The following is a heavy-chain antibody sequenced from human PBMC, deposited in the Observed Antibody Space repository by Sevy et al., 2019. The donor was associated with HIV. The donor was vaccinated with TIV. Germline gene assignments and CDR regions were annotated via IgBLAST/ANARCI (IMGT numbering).Heavy chain of an antibody. J-gene: IGHJ4*02. V-gene: IGHV3-74*01. CDR2: ITPDGSFTPDGGRT. D-gene: IGHD3-10*01. CDR3: VRDAFGEFDL. Sequence: GGSLRLSCADSGFTFPSYWMHWVRQPPGNGLVWVSRITPDGSFTPDGGRTNYADSVKGRFTSSKDDATSTLYLHMNGLRVEDTAIYYCVRDAFGEFDLWGQGILVTVSS. CDR1: GFTFPSYW.